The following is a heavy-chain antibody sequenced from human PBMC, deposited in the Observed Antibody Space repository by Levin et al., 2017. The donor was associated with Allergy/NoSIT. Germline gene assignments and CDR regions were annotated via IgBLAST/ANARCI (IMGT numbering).Heavy chain of an antibody. CDR1: GGSIFIADYF. CDR2: IYYSGST. D-gene: IGHD2-8*02. V-gene: IGHV4-30-4*01. Sequence: KASETLSLTCTVSGGSIFIADYFWSWIRQPPGKGLEWVGYIYYSGSTFYNPSLESRVTISMDTSKNQFSLKLNSVTAADTAVYFCARYCTGINCHNWFDPWGQGTLVTVSS. J-gene: IGHJ5*02. CDR3: ARYCTGINCHNWFDP.